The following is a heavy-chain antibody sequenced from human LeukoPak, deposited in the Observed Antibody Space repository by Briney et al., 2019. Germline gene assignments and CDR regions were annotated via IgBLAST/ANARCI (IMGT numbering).Heavy chain of an antibody. CDR3: ARDNARYSSGWYGAFDI. CDR2: ISYDGSNK. V-gene: IGHV3-30*03. Sequence: GRSLRLSCAASGFTFSSYGMHWVRQAPGKGLEWVAVISYDGSNKYYADSVKGRFTISRDNSKNTLYLQMNSLRAEDTAVYYCARDNARYSSGWYGAFDIWGQGTMVTVSS. J-gene: IGHJ3*02. D-gene: IGHD6-19*01. CDR1: GFTFSSYG.